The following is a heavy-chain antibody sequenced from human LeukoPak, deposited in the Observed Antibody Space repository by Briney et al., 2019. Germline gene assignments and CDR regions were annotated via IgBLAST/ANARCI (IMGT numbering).Heavy chain of an antibody. CDR3: ARPADVDIVATINYYFDY. CDR1: GFTFSRYE. V-gene: IGHV3-48*03. D-gene: IGHD5-12*01. Sequence: PGRSLRLSCAASGFTFSRYEMNWVRQAPGKGLEWVSYISSSGSTIYYADSVKGRFTISRDNAKNSLYLQMNSLRAEDTAVYYCARPADVDIVATINYYFDYWGQGTLVTVSS. CDR2: ISSSGSTI. J-gene: IGHJ4*02.